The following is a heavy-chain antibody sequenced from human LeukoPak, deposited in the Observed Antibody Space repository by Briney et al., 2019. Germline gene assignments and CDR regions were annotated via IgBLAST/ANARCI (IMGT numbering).Heavy chain of an antibody. CDR2: INRDGTGT. D-gene: IGHD6-19*01. CDR1: GFIFSDYW. CDR3: ARGLSYAVAYGDY. Sequence: GGPLRLSCAPSGFIFSDYWFHWVRQTPGQGLVGVAAINRDGTGTSHADSVRGRFTVSRDNAKNTLYLQLNSLRADDTAVYYCARGLSYAVAYGDYWGQGTLVTVSS. V-gene: IGHV3-74*01. J-gene: IGHJ4*02.